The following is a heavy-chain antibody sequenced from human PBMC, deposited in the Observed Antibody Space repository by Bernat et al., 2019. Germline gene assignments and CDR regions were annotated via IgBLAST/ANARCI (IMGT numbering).Heavy chain of an antibody. J-gene: IGHJ4*02. D-gene: IGHD5-12*01. Sequence: EVQLAESGGGLVKPGGSLRLSCAASGFTFSSYSMNWVRQAPGKGLEWVSSISSSSSYIYYADSVKGRFTISRDNAKNSLYLQMNSLRAEDTAVYYCARGRVATIDFGYWGQGTLVTVSS. CDR2: ISSSSSYI. V-gene: IGHV3-21*01. CDR3: ARGRVATIDFGY. CDR1: GFTFSSYS.